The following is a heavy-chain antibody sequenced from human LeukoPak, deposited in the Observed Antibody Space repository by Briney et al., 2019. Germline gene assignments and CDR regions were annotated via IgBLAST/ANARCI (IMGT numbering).Heavy chain of an antibody. D-gene: IGHD6-19*01. CDR1: GFTFASYA. V-gene: IGHV3-30*04. CDR2: ISYDGSHK. CDR3: ARDFRKRIAVAGTFDY. J-gene: IGHJ4*02. Sequence: GGSMRLSCAASGFTFASYAMHWVRQAPGKGLEWEAAISYDGSHKYYADSVKGRLTISRDNSKNTLYLQINSLRAEDTAMYYCARDFRKRIAVAGTFDYWGEGNLVTV.